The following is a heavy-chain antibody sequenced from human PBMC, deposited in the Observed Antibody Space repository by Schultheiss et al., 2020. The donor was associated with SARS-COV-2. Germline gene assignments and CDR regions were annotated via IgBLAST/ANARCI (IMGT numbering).Heavy chain of an antibody. CDR3: ARGHTSNWFDP. J-gene: IGHJ5*02. Sequence: SETLSLTCTVSGGSISSYYWSWIRQPAGKGLEWIGEINHSGSTNYNPSLKSRVTISVDTSKNQFSLKLSSVTAADTAVYYCARGHTSNWFDPWGQGTLVTVSS. D-gene: IGHD2-2*02. CDR1: GGSISSYY. V-gene: IGHV4-34*01. CDR2: INHSGST.